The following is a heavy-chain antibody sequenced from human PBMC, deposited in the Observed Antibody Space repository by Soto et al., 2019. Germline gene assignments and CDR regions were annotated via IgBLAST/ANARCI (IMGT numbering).Heavy chain of an antibody. V-gene: IGHV1-58*01. CDR2: IVGGSGNT. CDR3: AAPRCGLYAMDV. J-gene: IGHJ6*02. Sequence: MQLVQSGPEVKKPGTSVKVSCKASGFTFSTSAVQWVRQARGKRPEWMGWIVGGSGNTNYAQHSQERVIITRDMSTSTVYMELRSLRSDDTAVYFCAAPRCGLYAMDVWGQGTMVTVSS. D-gene: IGHD2-21*01. CDR1: GFTFSTSA.